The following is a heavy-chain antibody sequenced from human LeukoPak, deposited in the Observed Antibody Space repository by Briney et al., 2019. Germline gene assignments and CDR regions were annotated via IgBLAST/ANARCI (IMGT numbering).Heavy chain of an antibody. J-gene: IGHJ4*02. CDR3: AKVGQWRAQYFDY. D-gene: IGHD6-19*01. CDR1: GFTFSSYW. V-gene: IGHV3-7*03. Sequence: GGSLRLSCAASGFTFSSYWMSWVRQAPGKGLEWVANIKQDGSEKYYVDSVKGRFTICRDNAKNSLYLQMNSLRAEDTAVYYCAKVGQWRAQYFDYWGQGTLVTVSS. CDR2: IKQDGSEK.